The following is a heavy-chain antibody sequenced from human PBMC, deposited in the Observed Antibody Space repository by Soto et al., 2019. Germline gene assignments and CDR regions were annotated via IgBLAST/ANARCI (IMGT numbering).Heavy chain of an antibody. CDR3: ARGSRYYSDSSAYHRLLY. J-gene: IGHJ4*02. V-gene: IGHV1-18*01. D-gene: IGHD3-22*01. CDR2: ISAYNGNT. Sequence: ASVKVPCKPSGYTFTSYGISWVRQAPGQGLEWMGWISAYNGNTNYPQKLQGRVTMTTDTSTSTAYMELRSLTSDDTAVYYWARGSRYYSDSSAYHRLLYWGQGAMVTVSS. CDR1: GYTFTSYG.